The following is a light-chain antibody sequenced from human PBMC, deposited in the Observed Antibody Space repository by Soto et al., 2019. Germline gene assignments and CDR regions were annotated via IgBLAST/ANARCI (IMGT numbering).Light chain of an antibody. CDR2: DAS. Sequence: EIVLTQSPATLSLSPGERATLSCRASQRVSSYLAWYQQKPGQAPRLLIYDASNRATGVPARFSGSGSGTDFTLTISSLEPEDFVVYYCQQRNNWPNTFGQGTKLEIK. J-gene: IGKJ2*01. CDR1: QRVSSY. V-gene: IGKV3-11*01. CDR3: QQRNNWPNT.